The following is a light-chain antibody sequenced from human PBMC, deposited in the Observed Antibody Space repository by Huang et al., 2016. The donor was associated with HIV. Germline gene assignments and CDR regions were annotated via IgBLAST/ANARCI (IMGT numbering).Light chain of an antibody. CDR1: QGITSY. J-gene: IGKJ3*01. CDR3: QHLDTYPLT. CDR2: AAS. V-gene: IGKV1-9*01. Sequence: IQLTQSPSSLSASVGDRVTITCRASQGITSYLAWYQQKPGRAPKLLIYAASTLQSVVPLRFSGSGSGTDFTLTISSLQPEDFATYYCQHLDTYPLTFGPGTKVDIK.